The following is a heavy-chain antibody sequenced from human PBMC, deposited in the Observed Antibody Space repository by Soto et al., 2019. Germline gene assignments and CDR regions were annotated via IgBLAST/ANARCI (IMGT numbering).Heavy chain of an antibody. CDR2: IYYSGST. V-gene: IGHV4-30-4*01. CDR3: ARAVCSGGSCYSERGWFDP. CDR1: GGSISSGDYY. D-gene: IGHD2-15*01. J-gene: IGHJ5*02. Sequence: SETLSLTCTVSGGSISSGDYYWSWIRQPPGKGLEWIGYIYYSGSTYYNPSLKSRVTISVDTSKNQFSLKLSSVTAADTAVYYCARAVCSGGSCYSERGWFDPWGQGTLVTVSS.